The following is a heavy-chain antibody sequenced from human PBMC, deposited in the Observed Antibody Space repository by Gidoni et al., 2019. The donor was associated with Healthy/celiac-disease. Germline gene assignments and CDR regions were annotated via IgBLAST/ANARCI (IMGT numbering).Heavy chain of an antibody. CDR2: ISWNSGSI. V-gene: IGHV3-9*01. Sequence: EVQLVESGGGLVQPGRSLRLSCAASGFTFDDYAMHWVRQAPGKGLEWVSGISWNSGSIGYADSVKGRFTISRDNAKNSLYLQMNSLRAEDTALYYCAKDIGRYIVVVVAARLFGAFDIWGQGTMVTVSS. D-gene: IGHD2-15*01. J-gene: IGHJ3*02. CDR3: AKDIGRYIVVVVAARLFGAFDI. CDR1: GFTFDDYA.